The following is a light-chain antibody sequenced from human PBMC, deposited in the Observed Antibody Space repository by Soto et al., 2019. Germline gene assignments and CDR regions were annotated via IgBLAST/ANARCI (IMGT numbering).Light chain of an antibody. CDR2: KIS. Sequence: DIVLTQTRLSSPVTLGQPASISCRSSQSLVHIDGNTYFNWLQQRPGQPPRLLIYKISNRFPGVPGRFSGSGAGTDFTLKISRVEDEDVGVYYCMQATQSYTFGQGTRLEIK. J-gene: IGKJ2*01. CDR1: QSLVHIDGNTY. V-gene: IGKV2-24*01. CDR3: MQATQSYT.